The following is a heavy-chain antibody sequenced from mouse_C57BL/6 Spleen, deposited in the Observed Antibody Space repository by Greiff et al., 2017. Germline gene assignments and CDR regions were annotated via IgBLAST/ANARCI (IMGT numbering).Heavy chain of an antibody. Sequence: VQLQQSGAELARPGASVKLSCKASGYTFTSYGISWVKQRTGQGLEWIGEIYPRSGNTYYNEKFKGKATMTADKSSSTAYMALRSLTSEDSAVYFCAIRSSGREAWFAYWGQGTLVTVSS. CDR2: IYPRSGNT. CDR1: GYTFTSYG. D-gene: IGHD3-2*02. V-gene: IGHV1-81*01. CDR3: AIRSSGREAWFAY. J-gene: IGHJ3*01.